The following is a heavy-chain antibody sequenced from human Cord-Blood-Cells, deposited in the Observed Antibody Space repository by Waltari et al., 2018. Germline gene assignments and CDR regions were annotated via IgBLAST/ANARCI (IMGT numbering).Heavy chain of an antibody. CDR3: ARLVTVGGFGERTREGLDV. D-gene: IGHD3-10*01. Sequence: EVQLVQSGAEVKKPGESLKISCKGSGYSFTSYWIGWVRQMPGKGLEWMGIIYPGDAETRYSPSVQGQVTISADKSISTAYLQWSSLKASDTAMYYCARLVTVGGFGERTREGLDVWGQGTTVTVSS. V-gene: IGHV5-51*01. CDR2: IYPGDAET. CDR1: GYSFTSYW. J-gene: IGHJ6*02.